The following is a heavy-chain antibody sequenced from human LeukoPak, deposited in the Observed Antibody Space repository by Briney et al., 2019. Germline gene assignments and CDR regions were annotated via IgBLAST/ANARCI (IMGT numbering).Heavy chain of an antibody. V-gene: IGHV3-33*01. J-gene: IGHJ4*02. CDR2: IWYDGHNK. CDR3: AREWGLIAVAGGPGY. CDR1: GFAFSKYG. D-gene: IGHD6-19*01. Sequence: GGSLRLSCAASGFAFSKYGMHWVRQAPGKGLEWLAIIWYDGHNKYYADSVKGRFTISRDNSENALFLEMNELRVEDTAMYYCAREWGLIAVAGGPGYWGQGPLVTVSS.